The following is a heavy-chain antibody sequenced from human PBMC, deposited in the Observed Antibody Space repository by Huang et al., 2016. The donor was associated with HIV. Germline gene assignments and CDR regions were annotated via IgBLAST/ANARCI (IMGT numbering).Heavy chain of an antibody. CDR1: GFPFNNHA. V-gene: IGHV3-30-3*01. CDR2: ISNDGSNT. Sequence: QVQLAESGGGVVQPGRSLRLSCAASGFPFNNHAMHWVRQARGKVLELVAVISNDGSNTYYADSVKGGFTIPRDRSKRTLFLHMTSLGTEDTAVYYCARAEDTWDAYDIWGQGTMVIVSS. D-gene: IGHD5-18*01. J-gene: IGHJ3*02. CDR3: ARAEDTWDAYDI.